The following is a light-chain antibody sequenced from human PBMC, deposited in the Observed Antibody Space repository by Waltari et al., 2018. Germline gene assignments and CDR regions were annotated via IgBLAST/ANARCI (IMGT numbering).Light chain of an antibody. CDR2: DAS. J-gene: IGKJ2*03. Sequence: QMTQSPSTLSASIGHRVAITCRASHTINTWLAWYQQKPGKAPRVLIYDASTLASGVPSRFRGSGSGTEFTLTISSLQPDDFATYYCHQYNSYSQSFGQGTKLEIK. CDR1: HTINTW. V-gene: IGKV1-5*01. CDR3: HQYNSYSQS.